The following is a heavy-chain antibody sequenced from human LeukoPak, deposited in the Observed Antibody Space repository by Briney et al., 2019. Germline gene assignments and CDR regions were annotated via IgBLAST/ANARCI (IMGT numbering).Heavy chain of an antibody. J-gene: IGHJ4*02. CDR2: ISYDGSNK. CDR1: GLTFSRYA. Sequence: GGSLRLSCAASGLTFSRYAMYWVRQAPGKGLEWGALISYDGSNKSYADSVKGRFTISRDNSKNTRYLQRNSLRAEDTAVYYCAKAVAGTNLGYDYWGQGTQVTVSS. CDR3: AKAVAGTNLGYDY. V-gene: IGHV3-30-3*01. D-gene: IGHD6-19*01.